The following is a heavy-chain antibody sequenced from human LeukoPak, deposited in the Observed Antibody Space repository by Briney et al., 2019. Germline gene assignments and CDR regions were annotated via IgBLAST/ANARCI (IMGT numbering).Heavy chain of an antibody. CDR3: ARYGPMGQWLVKDAFDI. CDR2: IYYSGST. J-gene: IGHJ3*02. V-gene: IGHV4-59*12. CDR1: GGSTSSYY. Sequence: PETLSLTRTVSGGSTSSYYWSWIRHPPEKGLEWIGHIYYSGSTNYNPSLKSRVTISVDTSKSQFSLKLGSVTAADTAVYYCARYGPMGQWLVKDAFDIWGQGTMVTVSS. D-gene: IGHD6-19*01.